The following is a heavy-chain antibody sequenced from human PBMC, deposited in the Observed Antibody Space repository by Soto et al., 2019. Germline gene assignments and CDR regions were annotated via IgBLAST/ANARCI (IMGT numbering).Heavy chain of an antibody. CDR2: MSYDGSNK. J-gene: IGHJ4*02. V-gene: IGHV3-30*18. D-gene: IGHD3-3*01. CDR1: GYTFNSYG. CDR3: AKGMGDSWSGYYPFDY. Sequence: GGSLRLSCAASGYTFNSYGMHWVRQAPGKGLEWVAVMSYDGSNKYYADSVKGRFTISRDNSKNTLYLQMNSLRAEDTAVYYCAKGMGDSWSGYYPFDYWGQGTLVTVSS.